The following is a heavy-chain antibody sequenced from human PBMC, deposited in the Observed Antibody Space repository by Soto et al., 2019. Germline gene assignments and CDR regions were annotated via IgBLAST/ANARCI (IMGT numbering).Heavy chain of an antibody. V-gene: IGHV3-30*18. J-gene: IGHJ4*02. CDR2: ISYDGSNK. CDR3: AKDGLFH. Sequence: QVQLVESGGGVVQPGRSLRLSCAASGFTFSSYGMHWVRQAPGKGLEWVAVISYDGSNKYYADSVKGRFTISRDNSKNPLYLQMNSLRAEDTAVYYCAKDGLFHWGQGTLVTVSS. D-gene: IGHD3-10*02. CDR1: GFTFSSYG.